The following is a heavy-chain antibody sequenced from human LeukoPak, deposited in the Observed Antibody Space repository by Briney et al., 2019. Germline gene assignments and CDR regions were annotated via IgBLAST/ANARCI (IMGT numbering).Heavy chain of an antibody. Sequence: GASVKVSCKASGYTFTSYYMHWVRQAPGKGLEWVSAVSGRDTSTYYTDSVKGRFTISRDNSKNTLYLQMNSLSAEDTAIYYCAKWGDYDVLTGYYDSDYWGQGTLVTVSS. D-gene: IGHD3-9*01. J-gene: IGHJ4*02. V-gene: IGHV3-23*01. CDR3: AKWGDYDVLTGYYDSDY. CDR1: GYTFTSYY. CDR2: VSGRDTST.